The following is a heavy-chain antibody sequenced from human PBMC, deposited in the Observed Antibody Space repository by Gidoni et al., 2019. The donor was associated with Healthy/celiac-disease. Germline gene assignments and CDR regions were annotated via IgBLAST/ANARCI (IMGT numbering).Heavy chain of an antibody. Sequence: QVQLVESGGGVVQPGRSLRLSCAASGFTFSSYGMHWVRQAPGKGLEWVAAISYDGSNKYYADSVKGRFTISRDNSKNTLYLQMNSLRAEDTAVYYCAKGGMYNGDYTTDYWGQGTLVTVSS. CDR3: AKGGMYNGDYTTDY. CDR1: GFTFSSYG. V-gene: IGHV3-30*18. CDR2: ISYDGSNK. D-gene: IGHD4-17*01. J-gene: IGHJ4*02.